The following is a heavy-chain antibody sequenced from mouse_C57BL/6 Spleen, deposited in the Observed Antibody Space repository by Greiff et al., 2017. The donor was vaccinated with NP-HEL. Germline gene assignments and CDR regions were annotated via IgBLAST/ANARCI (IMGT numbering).Heavy chain of an antibody. CDR3: ARSPRYGSSYYFDY. V-gene: IGHV1-52*01. CDR1: GYTFTSYW. D-gene: IGHD1-1*01. Sequence: QVQLQQPGAELVRPGSSVKLSCKASGYTFTSYWMHWVKQRPIQGLEWIGNIDPSDSETHYNQKFKDKATLTVDKSSSTAYMQLSSLTSEDSAVYYCARSPRYGSSYYFDYWGQGTTLTVSS. J-gene: IGHJ2*01. CDR2: IDPSDSET.